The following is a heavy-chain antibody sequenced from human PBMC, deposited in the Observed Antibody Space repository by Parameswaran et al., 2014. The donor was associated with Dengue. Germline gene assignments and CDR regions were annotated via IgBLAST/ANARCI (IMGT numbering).Heavy chain of an antibody. V-gene: IGHV3-23*01. Sequence: VRQAPGKGLEWVSAISGSGGSTYYADSVKGRFTISRDNSKNTLYLQMNSLRAEDTAVYYCARDCGLELEYYFDYWGQGTLVTVSS. CDR2: ISGSGGST. CDR3: ARDCGLELEYYFDY. D-gene: IGHD1-7*01. J-gene: IGHJ4*02.